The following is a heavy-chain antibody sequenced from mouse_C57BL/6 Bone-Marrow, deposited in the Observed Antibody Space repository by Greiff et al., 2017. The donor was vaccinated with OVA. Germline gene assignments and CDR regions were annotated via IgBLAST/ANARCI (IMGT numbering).Heavy chain of an antibody. CDR2: FYPGSGSI. CDR1: GYNFTEYT. CDR3: ARHEDEIYYDDDGWYFDV. Sequence: VQLQQSGAELVKPGASVKLSCKASGYNFTEYTIHRVKQRSGPGLEWIGGFYPGSGSIKYNEKFKDKATLNADKSASTVYMELSRLTSDDSAVYFCARHEDEIYYDDDGWYFDVWGTGTTVTVSS. J-gene: IGHJ1*03. D-gene: IGHD2-4*01. V-gene: IGHV1-62-2*01.